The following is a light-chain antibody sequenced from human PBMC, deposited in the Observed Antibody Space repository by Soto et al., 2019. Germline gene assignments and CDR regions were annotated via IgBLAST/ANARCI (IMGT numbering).Light chain of an antibody. CDR1: QSVSSNY. J-gene: IGKJ2*01. CDR2: GVS. CDR3: QQYSSSSMYT. Sequence: EIVLTQSPGTLSLTPGERATLSCRASQSVSSNYLAWYQQKPGQAPRLLIYGVSSRATGIPDRFSDSGSGTDFTLTISRLEPEDFAVYYCQQYSSSSMYTFGQGTKLEIK. V-gene: IGKV3-20*01.